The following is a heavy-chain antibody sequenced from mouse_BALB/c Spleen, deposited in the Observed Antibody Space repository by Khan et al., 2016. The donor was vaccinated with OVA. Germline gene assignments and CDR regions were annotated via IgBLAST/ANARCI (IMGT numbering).Heavy chain of an antibody. CDR1: GYTFTDYS. CDR2: INTETGEP. J-gene: IGHJ3*01. V-gene: IGHV9-2-1*01. CDR3: ARRDYGYNWFAY. D-gene: IGHD2-2*01. Sequence: QIQLVQSGPELKKPGETVKISCKASGYTFTDYSMHWVKQAPGKGLKWMGWINTETGEPTYADDFKGRFAFSLETSASAAYLHINNLKNEDTATYFCARRDYGYNWFAYWGQGTRVTVSA.